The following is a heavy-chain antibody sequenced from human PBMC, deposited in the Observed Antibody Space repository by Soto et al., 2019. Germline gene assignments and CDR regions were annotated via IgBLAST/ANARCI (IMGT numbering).Heavy chain of an antibody. D-gene: IGHD5-18*01. CDR3: AKDIKYSYGPPTLFDY. CDR1: GFTFDDYA. CDR2: ISWNSGSI. J-gene: IGHJ4*02. V-gene: IGHV3-9*01. Sequence: PGGSLRLSCAASGFTFDDYAMHWVRQAPGKGLEWVSGISWNSGSIGYADSVKGRFTISRDNAKNSLYLQMNSLRAEDTALYYCAKDIKYSYGPPTLFDYWGQGTLVTVSS.